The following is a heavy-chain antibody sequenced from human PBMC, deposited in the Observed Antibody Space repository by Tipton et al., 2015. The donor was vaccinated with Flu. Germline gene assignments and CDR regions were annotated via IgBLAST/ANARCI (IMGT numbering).Heavy chain of an antibody. D-gene: IGHD3-10*02. J-gene: IGHJ4*02. CDR1: GYSITSGYY. CDR3: ARHTGDSVRGLIDY. CDR2: IHHTGST. Sequence: TLSLTCGVSGYSITSGYYWGWIRQSPGKGLEWIGSIHHTGSTYYNPSLTSRVIISVDTSKNQFSLKLSSVTAADTAVYYCARHTGDSVRGLIDYWGQGTLVTVSS. V-gene: IGHV4-38-2*01.